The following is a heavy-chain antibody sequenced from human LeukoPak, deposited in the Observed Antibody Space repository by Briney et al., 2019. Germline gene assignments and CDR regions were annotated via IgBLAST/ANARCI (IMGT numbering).Heavy chain of an antibody. J-gene: IGHJ4*02. CDR2: INAGNGNT. CDR3: ATNTELRYFDY. V-gene: IGHV1-3*01. CDR1: GYTFTSYA. D-gene: IGHD1-14*01. Sequence: ASVKVSCTASGYTFTSYAMHWVRQAPGQRLEWMGWINAGNGNTKYSQKFQGRVTITRDTSASTAYMELSSLRSEDTAVYYCATNTELRYFDYWGQGTLVTVSS.